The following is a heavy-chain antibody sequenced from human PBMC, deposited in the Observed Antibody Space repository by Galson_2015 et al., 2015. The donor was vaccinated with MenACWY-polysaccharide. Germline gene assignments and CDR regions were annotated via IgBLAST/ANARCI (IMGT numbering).Heavy chain of an antibody. CDR1: GFTFRNSW. CDR2: ISDDGSTT. Sequence: LRLSCATSGFTFRNSWMHWVRQGPGKGLVWVSRISDDGSTTDYADSVKGRFTISRDNAKNTLFLHMNSLRAEDTALYYCTVGDTWFEYWGQGSLVTVSS. CDR3: TVGDTWFEY. V-gene: IGHV3-74*01. J-gene: IGHJ4*02. D-gene: IGHD3-16*01.